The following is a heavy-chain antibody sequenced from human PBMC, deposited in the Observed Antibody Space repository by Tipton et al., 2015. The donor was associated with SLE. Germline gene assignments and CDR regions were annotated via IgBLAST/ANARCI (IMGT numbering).Heavy chain of an antibody. Sequence: TLSLTCTVSGGSISSYYWSWIRQPPGKGLEWIGEINHTGSTYYNPSLKSRVTISVDTSKNQFSLNLSSVTAADTAVYYCARHRLSYTFDIWGHGTMVTVSS. CDR3: ARHRLSYTFDI. CDR2: INHTGST. D-gene: IGHD3-10*01. J-gene: IGHJ3*02. V-gene: IGHV4-34*01. CDR1: GGSISSYY.